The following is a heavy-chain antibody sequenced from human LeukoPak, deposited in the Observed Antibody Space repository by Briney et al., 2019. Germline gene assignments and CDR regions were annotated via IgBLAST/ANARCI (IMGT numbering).Heavy chain of an antibody. CDR2: IYSGGST. V-gene: IGHV3-53*01. J-gene: IGHJ4*02. Sequence: GGSLRLSCAASGFTVSSNYMSWVRQAPGKGLEWVSVIYSGGSTYYADSVKGRFTISRDNSKDTLYLQMNSLRAEDTAVYYCARDGAGSGWYYFDYWGQGTPVTVSS. D-gene: IGHD6-19*01. CDR1: GFTVSSNY. CDR3: ARDGAGSGWYYFDY.